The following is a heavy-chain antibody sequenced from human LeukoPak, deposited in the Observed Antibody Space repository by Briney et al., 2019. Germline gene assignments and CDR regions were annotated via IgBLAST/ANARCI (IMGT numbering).Heavy chain of an antibody. D-gene: IGHD2-21*02. J-gene: IGHJ4*02. CDR1: VGSFSGYY. CDR3: ARRVTATQHYDY. CDR2: INHSGST. Sequence: SETLSLTWAVYVGSFSGYYWSWIRQPPGKGLEWIGEINHSGSTSYNPSLKSRVTISVDTSKNQFSLKLSSVTAADTAVYYCARRVTATQHYDYWGQGTLVTVSS. V-gene: IGHV4-34*01.